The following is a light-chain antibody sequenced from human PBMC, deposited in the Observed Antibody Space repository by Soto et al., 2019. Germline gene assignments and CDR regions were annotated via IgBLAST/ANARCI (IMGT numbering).Light chain of an antibody. J-gene: IGKJ2*01. CDR1: QNINTW. V-gene: IGKV1-5*03. Sequence: DLQMTQSPSTLSASVGDRVIFTCRASQNINTWLAWYQQRPGRAPILLIYKASTLKSGVPSRISGSGSGTEVTQAPIILQPDVFATYYCQQCSSYYTFGHGTTLAIK. CDR3: QQCSSYYT. CDR2: KAS.